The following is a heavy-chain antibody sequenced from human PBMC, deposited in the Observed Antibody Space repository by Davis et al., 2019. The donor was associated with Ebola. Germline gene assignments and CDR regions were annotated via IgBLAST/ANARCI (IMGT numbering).Heavy chain of an antibody. CDR2: IYPGDSDT. CDR1: GYSFTNYW. D-gene: IGHD3-3*01. J-gene: IGHJ4*02. Sequence: GESLKISCQGSGYSFTNYWIGWVRQMPGKGLEWMGIIYPGDSDTRYNPSFQGQVTFSTDKSISTAYLQWSSLKASDTAMYYCARRAADDFWSHYLIFDYWGQGTLVTVSS. CDR3: ARRAADDFWSHYLIFDY. V-gene: IGHV5-51*01.